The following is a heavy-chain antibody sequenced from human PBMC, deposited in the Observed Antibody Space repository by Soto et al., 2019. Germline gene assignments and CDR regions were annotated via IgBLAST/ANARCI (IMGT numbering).Heavy chain of an antibody. CDR2: ISWNSGTL. CDR3: VKDIGPSSHGQTGFES. J-gene: IGHJ4*02. Sequence: EVQLVESGGGLVQPGRSLTLSCAPSGFTFEDFAMHWVRQGPGKGLEWVAGISWNSGTLGYADSVKGRFVISRDNAKKSLNLQMSSLRPEDTALYYCVKDIGPSSHGQTGFESGGQGTLVTVSS. CDR1: GFTFEDFA. D-gene: IGHD5-18*01. V-gene: IGHV3-9*01.